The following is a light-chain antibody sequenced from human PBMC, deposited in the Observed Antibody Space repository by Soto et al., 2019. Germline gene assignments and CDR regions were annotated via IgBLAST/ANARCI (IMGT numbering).Light chain of an antibody. CDR3: QHYDHVQVT. CDR2: DAS. J-gene: IGKJ5*01. V-gene: IGKV1-33*01. CDR1: QNIRSY. Sequence: DIQMTQSPSSLSASVGDRGTIAFQAIQNIRSYLNWYQQTPGKAPKLLIYDASTLHTGVPSRFSGGGSGTDFTFTITSLQPEDIATYYCQHYDHVQVTFGQGTRLEIK.